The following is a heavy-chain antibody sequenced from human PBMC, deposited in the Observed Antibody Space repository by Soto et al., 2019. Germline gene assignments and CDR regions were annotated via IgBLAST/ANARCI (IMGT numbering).Heavy chain of an antibody. V-gene: IGHV4-4*02. CDR2: IYHSGST. CDR3: ARQRWLQWEGFYFDY. D-gene: IGHD1-26*01. J-gene: IGHJ4*02. Sequence: PSETLSLTCAVSGGSISSSNWWSWVRQPPGKGLEWIGEIYHSGSTNYNPSLKSRVTISVDKSKNKFSLKLSSVTAADTAVYYCARQRWLQWEGFYFDYWGQGALVTVSS. CDR1: GGSISSSNW.